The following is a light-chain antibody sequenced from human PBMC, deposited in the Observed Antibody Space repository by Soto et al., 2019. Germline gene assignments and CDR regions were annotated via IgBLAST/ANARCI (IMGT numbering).Light chain of an antibody. V-gene: IGLV2-14*01. CDR2: DVS. Sequence: HSALTQPASVSGSPGQSSTISCTGTSSDVGGYNYVSWYQQHPDKAPKVMIYDVSSLPSGVSNRFSGSKSGNTASLTISGLQAEDEADYYCSSYRSGSTHYVFGTGTKVTVL. CDR3: SSYRSGSTHYV. CDR1: SSDVGGYNY. J-gene: IGLJ1*01.